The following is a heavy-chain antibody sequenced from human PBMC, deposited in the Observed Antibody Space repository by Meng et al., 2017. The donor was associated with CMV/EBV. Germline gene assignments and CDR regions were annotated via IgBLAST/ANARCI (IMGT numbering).Heavy chain of an antibody. CDR2: INPNSGGT. J-gene: IGHJ6*02. CDR1: GYTFSSYA. CDR3: AREGVGYCSSTSCYNGMDV. D-gene: IGHD2-2*02. V-gene: IGHV1-2*02. Sequence: ASVKVSCKASGYTFSSYAMHWVRQAPGQRLEWMGWINPNSGGTNYAQKFQGRVTMTRDTSISTAYMELSRLRSDDTAVYYCAREGVGYCSSTSCYNGMDVWGQGTTVTVSS.